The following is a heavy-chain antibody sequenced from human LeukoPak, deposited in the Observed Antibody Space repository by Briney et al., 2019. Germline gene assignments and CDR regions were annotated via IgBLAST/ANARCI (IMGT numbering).Heavy chain of an antibody. D-gene: IGHD3-22*01. Sequence: SETLSLTCTVSGGXISSYYWSWIRQPPGKGLEWIGYIYYSGSTNYNPSLKSRVTISVDTSKNQFSLKLSSVTAADTAVYYCARDRGDYDSSGYYGYFDYWGQGALVTVSS. CDR3: ARDRGDYDSSGYYGYFDY. V-gene: IGHV4-59*13. CDR2: IYYSGST. CDR1: GGXISSYY. J-gene: IGHJ4*02.